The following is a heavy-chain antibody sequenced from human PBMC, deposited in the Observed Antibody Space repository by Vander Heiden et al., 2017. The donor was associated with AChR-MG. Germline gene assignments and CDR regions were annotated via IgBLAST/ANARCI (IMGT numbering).Heavy chain of an antibody. Sequence: QVQLVQSGAEVKKPGSSVKVSCKASGGTFSSYALSWVRQAPGQGLEWMGGIIPIFGTANYAQKFQGRVTMTADESTSTAYMELSSLRSEDTAVYDCARGGANAGFDYWGQGTLVTVSS. CDR2: IIPIFGTA. D-gene: IGHD1-26*01. V-gene: IGHV1-69*01. J-gene: IGHJ4*02. CDR1: GGTFSSYA. CDR3: ARGGANAGFDY.